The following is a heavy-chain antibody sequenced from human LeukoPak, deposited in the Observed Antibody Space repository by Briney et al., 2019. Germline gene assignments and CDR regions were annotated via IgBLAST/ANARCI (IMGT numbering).Heavy chain of an antibody. CDR1: GYTFSSYG. CDR2: ISGYNGNT. D-gene: IGHD5-12*01. CDR3: ARSSLGTITAGPFDY. V-gene: IGHV1-18*01. Sequence: ASVKVSCKASGYTFSSYGIAWVRQAPGQGLEWIGWISGYNGNTNYAQKLQGRVSMTTDTSTTTAYMELRSLTSDDTALYYCARSSLGTITAGPFDYWGQGTLFTVSS. J-gene: IGHJ4*02.